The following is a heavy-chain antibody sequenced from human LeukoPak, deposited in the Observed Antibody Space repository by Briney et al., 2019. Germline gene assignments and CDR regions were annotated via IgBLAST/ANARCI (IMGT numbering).Heavy chain of an antibody. CDR3: ARVCSTTTCYPANDY. Sequence: PGGSLRLSCAASGFAFSNYAMHWVRQAPGKGLEYVSAITSNGGSTYYADSVKGRFTISRDNSKSTLYLHMGSLRAEDMAVYYCARVCSTTTCYPANDYWGQGTLVTVSS. J-gene: IGHJ4*02. V-gene: IGHV3-64*02. D-gene: IGHD2-2*01. CDR1: GFAFSNYA. CDR2: ITSNGGST.